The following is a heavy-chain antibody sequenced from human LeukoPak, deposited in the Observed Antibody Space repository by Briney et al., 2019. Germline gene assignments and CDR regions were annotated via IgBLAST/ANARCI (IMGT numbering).Heavy chain of an antibody. CDR3: TRSSGSYRWFDP. CDR2: IYYSGST. D-gene: IGHD3-10*01. CDR1: GGSISSYY. Sequence: PSETLSLTCTVSGGSISSYYWSWIRQPPGKGLEWIGYIYYSGSTNYNPSLKSRVTISVDTSKNQFSLNLSSVTAADTAVYYCTRSSGSYRWFDPWGQGTLVTVSS. J-gene: IGHJ5*02. V-gene: IGHV4-59*01.